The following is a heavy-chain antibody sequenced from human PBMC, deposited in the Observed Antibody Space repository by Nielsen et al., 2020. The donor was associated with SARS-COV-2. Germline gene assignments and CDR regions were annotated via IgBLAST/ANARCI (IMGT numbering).Heavy chain of an antibody. Sequence: ETLSLTCAASGFTVSSNYMCWVRQAPGKGLEWVSVLYSDGSTYYADSVKGRFTISRDTSKNTLYLQMNSLRAEDTAVYYCARVGGGYVLDYWGQGTLVTVSS. J-gene: IGHJ4*02. V-gene: IGHV3-53*01. D-gene: IGHD5-12*01. CDR2: LYSDGST. CDR3: ARVGGGYVLDY. CDR1: GFTVSSNY.